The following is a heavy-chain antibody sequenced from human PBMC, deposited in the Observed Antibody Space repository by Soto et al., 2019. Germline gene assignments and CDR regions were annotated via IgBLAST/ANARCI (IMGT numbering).Heavy chain of an antibody. Sequence: GGSLRLSCAASGFTFSSYGMHWVRQAPGKGLEWVAVISYDGSNKYYADSVKGRFTISRDNSKNTLYLQMNSLRAEDTAVYYCAKDYSSADYYYYYMDVWGKGTTVTVSS. V-gene: IGHV3-30*18. CDR1: GFTFSSYG. CDR2: ISYDGSNK. CDR3: AKDYSSADYYYYYMDV. D-gene: IGHD5-18*01. J-gene: IGHJ6*03.